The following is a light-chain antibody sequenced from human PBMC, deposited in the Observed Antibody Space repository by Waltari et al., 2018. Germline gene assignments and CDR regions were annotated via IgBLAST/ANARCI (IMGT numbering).Light chain of an antibody. CDR1: SSDVGGYNY. J-gene: IGLJ1*01. CDR2: DVS. CDR3: CSYAGSYTYV. V-gene: IGLV2-11*01. Sequence: QSALTQPRSVSGSPGQSVTISCTGTSSDVGGYNYVSWYQQHPGKAPKLMIYDVSKRPSGVPDRFSGSKSGNAASLTISGRQADDEADYYCCSYAGSYTYVFGTGTKVTVL.